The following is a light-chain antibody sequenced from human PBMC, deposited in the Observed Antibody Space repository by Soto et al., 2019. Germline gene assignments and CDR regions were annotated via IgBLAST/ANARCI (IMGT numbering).Light chain of an antibody. CDR1: QSVSNSY. Sequence: EIVLTQSPGTLSLSPGERATLSCRASQSVSNSYLAWYQQKPGQAPRLLIYGADTMATGIPDRFSGSGSGTDFILTISRLEPEEFAVYYWQQDGSSPPITFGQGTRLEIK. CDR3: QQDGSSPPIT. J-gene: IGKJ5*01. CDR2: GAD. V-gene: IGKV3-20*01.